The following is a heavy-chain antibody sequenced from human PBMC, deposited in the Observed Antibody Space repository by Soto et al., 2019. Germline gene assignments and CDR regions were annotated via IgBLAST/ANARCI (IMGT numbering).Heavy chain of an antibody. D-gene: IGHD3-22*01. CDR2: IIPIFGTA. CDR3: AVGYSYDSSGYYDY. CDR1: GGTFSSYA. V-gene: IGHV1-69*06. Sequence: VKVSCKASGGTFSSYAISWVRQAPGQGLEWMGGIIPIFGTAIYAQKFQGRVSITADKSTSTAYMELSSLRSEDTAVYYCAVGYSYDSSGYYDYWGQGTLVTVSS. J-gene: IGHJ4*02.